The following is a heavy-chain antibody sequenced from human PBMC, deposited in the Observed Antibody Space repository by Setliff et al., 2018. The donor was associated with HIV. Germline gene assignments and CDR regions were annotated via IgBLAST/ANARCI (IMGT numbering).Heavy chain of an antibody. Sequence: PGGSLRLSCAASGFAFSGHQMSWVRQAPGKGLEWVAKIKQDGSDKYYVDPVKGRFTISRDNAKNSLYLQMNSLRAEDTAIYYCAREQNHYNFWSGHNYDAFDIWGQGTMVTVSS. CDR1: GFAFSGHQ. CDR3: AREQNHYNFWSGHNYDAFDI. J-gene: IGHJ3*02. V-gene: IGHV3-7*01. D-gene: IGHD3-3*01. CDR2: IKQDGSDK.